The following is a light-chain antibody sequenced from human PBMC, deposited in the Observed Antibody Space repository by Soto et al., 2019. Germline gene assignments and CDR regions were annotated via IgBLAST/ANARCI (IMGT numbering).Light chain of an antibody. J-gene: IGLJ2*01. CDR1: SSDVGGYNY. CDR3: SSYTTSSPYVV. CDR2: DVS. V-gene: IGLV2-14*01. Sequence: QSVLTQPASVSGSTGQSITISCTGTSSDVGGYNYVSWYQQHPGKAPKLMIYDVSDRPSGVSNRFSGSKSGNTASLTISGLQAEDEADYYCSSYTTSSPYVVFGGGTKLTVL.